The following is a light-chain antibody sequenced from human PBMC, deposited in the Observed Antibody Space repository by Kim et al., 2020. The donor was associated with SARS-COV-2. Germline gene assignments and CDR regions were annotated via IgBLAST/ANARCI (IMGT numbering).Light chain of an antibody. Sequence: QSALTQPRSVSGSPGQSVTISCTGAASDTGSYVYVSWYQQHPGKAPKLIISDVGRRPSGVPDRFSGSKSGNTASLTISGLQAEDEGEYYCCSLGGRNTYVFGTGTKVTVL. J-gene: IGLJ1*01. V-gene: IGLV2-11*01. CDR1: ASDTGSYVY. CDR3: CSLGGRNTYV. CDR2: DVG.